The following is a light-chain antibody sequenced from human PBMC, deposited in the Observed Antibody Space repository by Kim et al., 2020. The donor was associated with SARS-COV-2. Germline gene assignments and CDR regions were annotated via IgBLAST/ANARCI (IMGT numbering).Light chain of an antibody. J-gene: IGKJ4*01. CDR1: QTISFW. CDR2: KAS. Sequence: DIQMTQSPSTLSASVGDTVTITCRASQTISFWLAWYQQKPGKAPKVLIYKASNLESGVPSRFSGSGSETEFTLTISSLQPDDFATYYCQQYGSYSGVSFGGGTKVDIK. CDR3: QQYGSYSGVS. V-gene: IGKV1-5*03.